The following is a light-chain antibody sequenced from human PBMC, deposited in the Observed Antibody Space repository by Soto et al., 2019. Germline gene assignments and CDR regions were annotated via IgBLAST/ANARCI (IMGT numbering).Light chain of an antibody. CDR3: QQYYNYAT. CDR1: QKIRNL. V-gene: IGKV1-5*01. CDR2: DAS. Sequence: DIQLTQSPSTLSAAVGDSVTISCRASQKIRNLLAWYQQKPGRAPKPLIFDASTLRTGVPSRLSGSRSGSEFNFTITGLQPDDFATYFCQQYYNYATFGHGTRLEIK. J-gene: IGKJ5*01.